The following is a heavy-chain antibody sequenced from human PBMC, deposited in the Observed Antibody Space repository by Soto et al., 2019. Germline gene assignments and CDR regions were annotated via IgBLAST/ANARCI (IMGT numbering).Heavy chain of an antibody. CDR1: GYTFTSYA. D-gene: IGHD2-15*01. J-gene: IGHJ6*02. CDR2: INAGNGNT. V-gene: IGHV1-3*01. CDR3: ARGRPGYCSGGSCYVYGMDV. Sequence: XSVKVSCKASGYTFTSYAMHWVRQAPGQSLEWMGWINAGNGNTKYSQKFQGRVTITRDTSASTAYMELSSLRSEDTAVYYCARGRPGYCSGGSCYVYGMDVWGHGTTATVSS.